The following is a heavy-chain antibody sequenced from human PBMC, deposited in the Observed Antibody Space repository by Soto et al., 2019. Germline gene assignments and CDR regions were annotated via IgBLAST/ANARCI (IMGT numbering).Heavy chain of an antibody. J-gene: IGHJ3*02. CDR1: GFTFSSYA. CDR2: ISGSGGST. CDR3: AKGFITKVRGDFSPAFDI. D-gene: IGHD3-10*01. V-gene: IGHV3-23*01. Sequence: GGSLRLSCAASGFTFSSYAMSWVRQAPGKGLEWVSAISGSGGSTYYADSVKGRFTISRDNSKNTLYLQMNSLRAEDTAVSDCAKGFITKVRGDFSPAFDIWGQGTMVTVSS.